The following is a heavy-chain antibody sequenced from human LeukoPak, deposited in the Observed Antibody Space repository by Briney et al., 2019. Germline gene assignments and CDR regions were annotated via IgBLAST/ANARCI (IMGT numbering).Heavy chain of an antibody. CDR1: GFTFSSYS. Sequence: GGSLRLSCAASGFTFSSYSMNWVRQAPGKGLEWVSSISSSSSYIYYADSVKGRFTISRDNAKNSLYLQMNSLRAEDTAVYYCARMRFLEKAFDIWGQGTMVTVSS. V-gene: IGHV3-21*01. CDR2: ISSSSSYI. J-gene: IGHJ3*02. D-gene: IGHD3-3*01. CDR3: ARMRFLEKAFDI.